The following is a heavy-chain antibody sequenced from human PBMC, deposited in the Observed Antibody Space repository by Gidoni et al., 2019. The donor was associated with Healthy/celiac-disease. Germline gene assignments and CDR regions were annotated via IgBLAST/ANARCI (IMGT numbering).Heavy chain of an antibody. Sequence: QVQLVESGGGVVQPGRSLRLSCAASGFTFSSSGMHWVRQAPGKGLEWVAVIWYDGSNKYYADSVKGRFTISRDNSKNTLYLQMNSLRAEDTAVYYCARDLGYCSGGSCYSDGGIDYWGQGTLVTVSS. CDR1: GFTFSSSG. V-gene: IGHV3-33*01. CDR3: ARDLGYCSGGSCYSDGGIDY. CDR2: IWYDGSNK. J-gene: IGHJ4*02. D-gene: IGHD2-15*01.